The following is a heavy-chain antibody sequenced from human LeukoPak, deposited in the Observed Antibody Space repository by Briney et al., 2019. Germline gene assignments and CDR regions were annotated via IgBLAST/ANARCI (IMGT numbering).Heavy chain of an antibody. V-gene: IGHV4-4*07. Sequence: SETLSLTCTVSVDSISDYSWTWIRQPARKGLEWIGRFFASGSTNYSPSLKSRLTMSVDTSKNQTSLRLSSVTAADTAVYYCARGIYPSFNYFDPWGQGTLVTVSS. J-gene: IGHJ5*02. CDR2: FFASGST. CDR3: ARGIYPSFNYFDP. D-gene: IGHD2/OR15-2a*01. CDR1: VDSISDYS.